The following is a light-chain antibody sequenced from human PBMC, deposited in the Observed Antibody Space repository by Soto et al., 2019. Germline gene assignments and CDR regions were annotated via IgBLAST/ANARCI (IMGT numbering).Light chain of an antibody. CDR3: QQYNSYSTWT. CDR1: QSISSW. CDR2: KAS. J-gene: IGKJ1*01. Sequence: IQMTQSPSSLSASVGDRVTITCRASQSISSWLAWYQQKPGKAPKLXIYKASSLESGVPSRFSGGGSGTELTLTISSLQPDDFATYYGQQYNSYSTWTFGQGTKVDIK. V-gene: IGKV1-5*03.